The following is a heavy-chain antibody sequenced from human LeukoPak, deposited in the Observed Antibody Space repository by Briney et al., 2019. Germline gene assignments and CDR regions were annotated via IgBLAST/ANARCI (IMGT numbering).Heavy chain of an antibody. Sequence: SETLSLTCTVSGGSISSYYWSWIRQPPGQGLEWIGYIYYSGSTNYNPSLKGRVTISVDTSKNQFSLKPSSVTAADTAVYYCARALAGYHFYYWGQGTLVTVSS. V-gene: IGHV4-59*01. J-gene: IGHJ4*02. CDR2: IYYSGST. CDR1: GGSISSYY. D-gene: IGHD1-1*01. CDR3: ARALAGYHFYY.